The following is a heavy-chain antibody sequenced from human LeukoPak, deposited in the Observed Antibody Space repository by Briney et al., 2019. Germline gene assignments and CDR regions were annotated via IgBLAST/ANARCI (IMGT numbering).Heavy chain of an antibody. V-gene: IGHV3-53*04. CDR3: ARTSYYYDMDV. Sequence: GGSLRLSCVASGSNVTYNYMTWVRQAPGKGLEWVSLIDSGGTTYYADSLKGRFTISRHSPNNTLFLQMNNLRPEDTAVYCARTSYYYDMDVWGPGTAVTVSS. CDR1: GSNVTYNY. J-gene: IGHJ6*02. CDR2: IDSGGTT.